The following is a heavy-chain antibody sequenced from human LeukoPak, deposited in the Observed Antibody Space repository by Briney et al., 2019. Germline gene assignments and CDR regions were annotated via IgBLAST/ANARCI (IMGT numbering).Heavy chain of an antibody. CDR3: ARVVRYCSSTSCQFAGCDY. D-gene: IGHD2-2*01. V-gene: IGHV3-21*01. CDR1: GFTFSSYS. CDR2: ISSSSSYI. J-gene: IGHJ4*02. Sequence: PGGSLRLSCAASGFTFSSYSMHWVRRAPGKGLEWVSCISSSSSYIYYADSVKGRFTISRDNAKNSLYLQMNSLGAEDTAVYYCARVVRYCSSTSCQFAGCDYWGEGTLVTVSS.